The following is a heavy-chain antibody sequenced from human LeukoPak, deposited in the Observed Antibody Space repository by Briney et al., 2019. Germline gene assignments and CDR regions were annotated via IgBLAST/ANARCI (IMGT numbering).Heavy chain of an antibody. Sequence: PSETLSLTCAVYGGSFSGYYWSWIRQPPGKGLEWIGEINHSGSTNYNPSLKSRVTISVDTSKNQFSLKLSSVTAADTAVYYCARVHKTYYFDYWGQGTLVTVSS. CDR2: INHSGST. V-gene: IGHV4-34*01. CDR1: GGSFSGYY. J-gene: IGHJ4*02. CDR3: ARVHKTYYFDY.